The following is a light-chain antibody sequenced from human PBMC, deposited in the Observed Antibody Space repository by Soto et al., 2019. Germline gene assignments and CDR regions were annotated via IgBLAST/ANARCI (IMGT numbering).Light chain of an antibody. V-gene: IGKV3-15*01. CDR3: QQYNSWPLT. J-gene: IGKJ4*01. CDR2: DAS. CDR1: QSINSN. Sequence: EIVLTRSPATLSVSPGERATLSFSASQSINSNLAWYQQKPGQAPRLLIFDASNRADGTPARFSGGGSGTDFTLTITSLQSEDVAVYYCQQYNSWPLTFGGGTKVDIK.